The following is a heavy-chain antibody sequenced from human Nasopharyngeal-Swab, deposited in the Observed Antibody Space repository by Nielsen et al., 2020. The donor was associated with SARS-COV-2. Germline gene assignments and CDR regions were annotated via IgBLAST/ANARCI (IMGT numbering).Heavy chain of an antibody. D-gene: IGHD3-22*01. V-gene: IGHV3-48*03. CDR2: ISSSGSTI. J-gene: IGHJ4*02. CDR1: GFTFSSYE. Sequence: SCAASGFTFSSYEMNWVRQAPGKGLEWVSYISSSGSTIYYADSVKGRFAISRDNAKNSLYLQMNSLRAEDTAVYYCARVGLHYYDSSGPFDYWGQGTLVTVSS. CDR3: ARVGLHYYDSSGPFDY.